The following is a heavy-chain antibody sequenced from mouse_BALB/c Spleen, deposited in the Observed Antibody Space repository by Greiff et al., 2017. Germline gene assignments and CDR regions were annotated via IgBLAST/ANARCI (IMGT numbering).Heavy chain of an antibody. J-gene: IGHJ4*01. CDR1: GFTFSSFG. CDR3: ARYLGRKDYAMDY. D-gene: IGHD4-1*01. Sequence: EVKLVESGGGLVQPGGSRKLSCAASGFTFSSFGMHWVRQAPEKGLEWVAYISSGSSTIYYADTVKGRFTISRDNPKNTLFLQMTSLRSEDTAMYYCARYLGRKDYAMDYWGQGTSVTVSS. CDR2: ISSGSSTI. V-gene: IGHV5-17*02.